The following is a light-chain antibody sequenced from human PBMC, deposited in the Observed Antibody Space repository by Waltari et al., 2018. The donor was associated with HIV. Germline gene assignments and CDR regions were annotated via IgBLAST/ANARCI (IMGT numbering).Light chain of an antibody. Sequence: QSALTQTASVIGSPGQSITIPCTGSSSDVGRHNFVSWYQQHPGKAPKSIIYEVSKRPSGVSNRFSGSKSGNTASLTISGLQAEDEADYYCSSHVDFIEVMFGGGTKLTVL. CDR3: SSHVDFIEVM. CDR2: EVS. V-gene: IGLV2-23*02. CDR1: SSDVGRHNF. J-gene: IGLJ3*02.